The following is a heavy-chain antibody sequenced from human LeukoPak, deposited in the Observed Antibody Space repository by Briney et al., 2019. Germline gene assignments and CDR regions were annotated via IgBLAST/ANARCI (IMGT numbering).Heavy chain of an antibody. CDR3: ARDGGYSNFDY. CDR1: GFGFSNYW. V-gene: IGHV3-7*01. Sequence: GGSLRLSCAASGFGFSNYWMSWVRQAPGKGLEWVANMSEDGSEKNYVDSVKGRFTISRDNAQDALYLQMNSLRAEDTAVYYCARDGGYSNFDYWGQGTLLTVSS. J-gene: IGHJ4*02. D-gene: IGHD4-11*01. CDR2: MSEDGSEK.